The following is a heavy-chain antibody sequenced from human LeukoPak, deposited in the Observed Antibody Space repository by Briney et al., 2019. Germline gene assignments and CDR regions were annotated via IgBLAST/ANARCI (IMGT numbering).Heavy chain of an antibody. CDR3: ATHPRGSSWYYGMDV. J-gene: IGHJ6*02. V-gene: IGHV1-2*02. CDR2: INPNSGGT. Sequence: ASVKVSCKASGYTFTGYYMHWVRQAPGQGLEWMGWINPNSGGTNYAQKFQGRVTMTRDTSISTAYMELSRLRSDDTAVYYCATHPRGSSWYYGMDVWGQGTTVTVSS. D-gene: IGHD2-15*01. CDR1: GYTFTGYY.